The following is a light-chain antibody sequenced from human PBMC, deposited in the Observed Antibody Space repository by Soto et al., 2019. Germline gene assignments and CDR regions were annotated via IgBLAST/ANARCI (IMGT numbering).Light chain of an antibody. CDR2: WAS. CDR3: QQYYSTPYT. Sequence: DIVMTQSPDSLAVSLGERATINCKSSQSVLFSSNNKNYLAWYQQKPGQPPNLLISWASTRDSGVPDRFSGSGSGTEFTLTISSLQAEDVAVYYCQQYYSTPYTFGQGTKLEI. CDR1: QSVLFSSNNKNY. J-gene: IGKJ2*01. V-gene: IGKV4-1*01.